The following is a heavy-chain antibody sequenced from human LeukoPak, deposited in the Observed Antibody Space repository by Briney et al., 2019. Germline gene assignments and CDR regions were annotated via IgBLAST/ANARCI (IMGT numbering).Heavy chain of an antibody. Sequence: GASVKVSCKASRYTFTSYGISWVRQAPGQGLEWMGWISAYNGNTNYAQKLQGRVTMTTDTSTSTAYMELRSLRSDDTTEHYCARLRYCSGGSCYLFDYWGQGTLVTVSS. CDR1: RYTFTSYG. CDR2: ISAYNGNT. D-gene: IGHD2-15*01. J-gene: IGHJ4*02. CDR3: ARLRYCSGGSCYLFDY. V-gene: IGHV1-18*01.